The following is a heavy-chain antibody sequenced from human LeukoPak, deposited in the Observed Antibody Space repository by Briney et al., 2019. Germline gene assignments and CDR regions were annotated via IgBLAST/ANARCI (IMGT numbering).Heavy chain of an antibody. CDR1: GFTFGSCA. V-gene: IGHV3-23*01. CDR2: ISGSAGST. Sequence: GGSLRLSCAASGFTFGSCAMSWVRQAPGKGLEWVSAISGSAGSTYYADPVKGRFTISRDKSKNTLYLQMNSLRAEDKALYYCAKGPNWFDPWGQGTLVTVSS. J-gene: IGHJ5*02. CDR3: AKGPNWFDP.